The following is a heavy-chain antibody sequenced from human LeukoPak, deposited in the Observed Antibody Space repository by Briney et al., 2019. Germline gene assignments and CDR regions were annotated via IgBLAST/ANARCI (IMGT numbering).Heavy chain of an antibody. CDR1: GFTFYTAW. V-gene: IGHV3-15*01. CDR2: IRSETYGGTT. CDR3: TTDLGGYFSGGSCYTGLYYCFDP. J-gene: IGHJ5*02. D-gene: IGHD2-15*01. Sequence: GGSLRLSRAASGFTFYTAWMNWVRQAPGKGLEWVARIRSETYGGTTEYTAPVKGRFTISRDDSRNTLYLQMDSLKTEDTAVYYCTTDLGGYFSGGSCYTGLYYCFDPWGQGTLVTVSS.